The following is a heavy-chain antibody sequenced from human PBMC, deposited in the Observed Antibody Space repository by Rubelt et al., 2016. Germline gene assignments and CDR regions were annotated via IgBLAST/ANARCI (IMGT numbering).Heavy chain of an antibody. CDR3: ARYNGDYYYYYGMDV. Sequence: QVQLVESGGGVVQPGRSLRLSCAASGFTFSSYGMHWVRQAPGKGLEWVSLISGDGGSTYYADSVKGRLTIARDNAKNSLYLQMNSLRAEDTAVYYCARYNGDYYYYYGMDVWGQGTTVTVSS. D-gene: IGHD1-14*01. CDR1: GFTFSSYG. V-gene: IGHV3-NL1*01. J-gene: IGHJ6*02. CDR2: ISGDGGST.